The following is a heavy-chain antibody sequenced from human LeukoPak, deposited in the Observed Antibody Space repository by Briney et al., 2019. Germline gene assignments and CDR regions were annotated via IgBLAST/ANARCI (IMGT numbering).Heavy chain of an antibody. CDR2: ISGSGGST. D-gene: IGHD3-22*01. CDR3: RGEYDSSGYYFDY. J-gene: IGHJ4*02. V-gene: IGHV3-23*01. Sequence: PGGSLRLSCAASGFTFSSYAMSWVRQAPGKGLEWVSAISGSGGSTYYADSVKGRFTISRDNSKNTLYVQVNSLRAEDTAVYYCRGEYDSSGYYFDYWGQGTLVTVSS. CDR1: GFTFSSYA.